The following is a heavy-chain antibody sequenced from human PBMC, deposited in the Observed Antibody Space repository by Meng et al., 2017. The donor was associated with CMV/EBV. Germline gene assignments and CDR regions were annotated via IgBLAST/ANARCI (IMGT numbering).Heavy chain of an antibody. CDR2: IYYSGST. Sequence: LDLPRAGPGLVKPSATLSPTGTVFGGSISSSSYYWGWIRQPPGKGLEWIGSIYYSGSTYYNPSLKSRVTISVDTSKNQFSLKLSFVTAADTAVYYCARVTSRVAGAFDYWGQGTLVTVSS. CDR1: GGSISSSSYY. V-gene: IGHV4-39*07. J-gene: IGHJ4*02. D-gene: IGHD1-14*01. CDR3: ARVTSRVAGAFDY.